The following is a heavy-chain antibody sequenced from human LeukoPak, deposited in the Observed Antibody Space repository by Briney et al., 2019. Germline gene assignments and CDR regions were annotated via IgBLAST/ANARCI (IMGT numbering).Heavy chain of an antibody. Sequence: SETLSLSCTVSGASFTTHYWSWIRQPPGKGLEWIGYISYVGSTNYNPSLKSRVTISIDTSKNEVSLMLTSVTAADTAVYYCATDSLSMNAFDAWARGQWSPSLQ. CDR1: GASFTTHY. CDR2: ISYVGST. D-gene: IGHD3-22*01. J-gene: IGHJ3*01. CDR3: ATDSLSMNAFDA. V-gene: IGHV4-59*11.